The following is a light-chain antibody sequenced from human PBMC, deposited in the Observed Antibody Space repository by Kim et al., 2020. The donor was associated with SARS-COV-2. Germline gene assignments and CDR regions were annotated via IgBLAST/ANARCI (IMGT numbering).Light chain of an antibody. CDR2: EVS. V-gene: IGLV2-23*02. CDR3: CSYAGSSTFVV. J-gene: IGLJ2*01. Sequence: QSITISCTGTSCDVGNYNLVSWYRQRPGKAPTLIIFEVSKQPSGISDRFSGSKSGDTASLTISGLQAEDEGDYYCCSYAGSSTFVVFGGGTQLTVL. CDR1: SCDVGNYNL.